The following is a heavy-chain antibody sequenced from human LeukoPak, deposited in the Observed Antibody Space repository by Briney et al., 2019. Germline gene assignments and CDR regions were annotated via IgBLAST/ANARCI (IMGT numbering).Heavy chain of an antibody. V-gene: IGHV3-21*01. CDR1: GFTFSSYS. J-gene: IGHJ4*02. CDR2: IRSSSSYI. Sequence: PGGSLRLSCAASGFTFSSYSMNWVRQAPGKGLEWVSSIRSSSSYIYYADSVKGRFTISRDNAKNSLYLQMNSLRAEDTAVYYCASHYYDKSGYWNFDYWGQGTLVTVSS. D-gene: IGHD3-22*01. CDR3: ASHYYDKSGYWNFDY.